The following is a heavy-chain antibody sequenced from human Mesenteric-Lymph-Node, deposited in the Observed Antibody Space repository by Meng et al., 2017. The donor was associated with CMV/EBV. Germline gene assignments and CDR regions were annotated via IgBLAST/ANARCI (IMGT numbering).Heavy chain of an antibody. D-gene: IGHD6-6*01. J-gene: IGHJ2*01. Sequence: LSCAASGFSCSSYAMSWVRQAPGKGLECVSVIYSGGSTTYYSDSVKGRFTISRDDSKNTLHLQMNSLRAEDTAVYYCAKLARWYFDLWGRGTLVTVSS. CDR1: GFSCSSYA. V-gene: IGHV3-23*03. CDR2: IYSGGSTT. CDR3: AKLARWYFDL.